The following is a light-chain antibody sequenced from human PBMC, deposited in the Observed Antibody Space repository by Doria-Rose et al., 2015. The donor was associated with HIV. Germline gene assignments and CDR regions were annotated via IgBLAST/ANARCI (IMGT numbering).Light chain of an antibody. CDR2: NTY. CDR1: SGPVTGAYY. V-gene: IGLV8-61*01. Sequence: QAVVTQEPSSSVSLGGTVTLTCGLTSGPVTGAYYPSWHQQTPGQAPRTLIYNTYSLSSGVSDRFSGSILENKAALTISGAQADDESDYYCVLYMGSGIWMFGGGTELTVL. J-gene: IGLJ3*02. CDR3: VLYMGSGIWM.